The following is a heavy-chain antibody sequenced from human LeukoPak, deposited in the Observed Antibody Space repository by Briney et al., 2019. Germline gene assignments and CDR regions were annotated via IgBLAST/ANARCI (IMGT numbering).Heavy chain of an antibody. V-gene: IGHV3-30-3*01. Sequence: PGGSLRLSCAASGFTFSSYAMHWVRQAPGKGLEWVAVISYDGSNKYYADSVKGRFTISRDNSKNTLYLQMNSLRAEDTAVYYCASSPTIWYYFDYWGQGTLVTVSS. CDR1: GFTFSSYA. CDR2: ISYDGSNK. D-gene: IGHD2-8*02. J-gene: IGHJ4*02. CDR3: ASSPTIWYYFDY.